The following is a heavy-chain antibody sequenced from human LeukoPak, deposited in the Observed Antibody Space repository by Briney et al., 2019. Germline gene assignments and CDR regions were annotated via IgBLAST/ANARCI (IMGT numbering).Heavy chain of an antibody. CDR1: GGSISSYY. D-gene: IGHD3-22*01. V-gene: IGHV4-59*01. CDR2: IYYSGST. J-gene: IGHJ3*02. Sequence: SETLSLTCTVSGGSISSYYWSWLRQPPGKGLEWVGYIYYSGSTNYNPSLKSRVTISVDTSKNQFSLKLSSVTAADTAVYYCARAYYYDSSGYFREGAFDIWGQGTMVTVSS. CDR3: ARAYYYDSSGYFREGAFDI.